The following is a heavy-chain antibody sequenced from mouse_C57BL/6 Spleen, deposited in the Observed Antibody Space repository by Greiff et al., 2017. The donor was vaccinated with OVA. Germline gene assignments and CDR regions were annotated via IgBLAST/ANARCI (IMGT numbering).Heavy chain of an antibody. D-gene: IGHD1-1*01. V-gene: IGHV1-82*01. J-gene: IGHJ1*03. CDR3: ARGITTVVGWYFDV. CDR2: IYPGDGDT. CDR1: GYAFSSSW. Sequence: VQLQESGPELVKPGASVKISCKASGYAFSSSWMNWVKQRPGKGLEWIGRIYPGDGDTNYNGKFKGKATLTADKSSSTAYMQLSSLTSEDSAVYFCARGITTVVGWYFDVGGTGTTVTVSS.